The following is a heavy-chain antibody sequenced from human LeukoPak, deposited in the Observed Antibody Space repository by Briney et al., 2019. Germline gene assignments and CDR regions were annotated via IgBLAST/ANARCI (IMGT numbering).Heavy chain of an antibody. D-gene: IGHD3-22*01. J-gene: IGHJ4*02. Sequence: GGSLRLPCAASGFTFSSYWMSWVRQAPGKGLAWVANIKQDGSEKYYVDSVKGRFTLSRDNAKNSLYLQMNSLRAEDTAVYYCARDFQYYYDSSGGGYFDYWGQGTLVTVSS. V-gene: IGHV3-7*01. CDR1: GFTFSSYW. CDR3: ARDFQYYYDSSGGGYFDY. CDR2: IKQDGSEK.